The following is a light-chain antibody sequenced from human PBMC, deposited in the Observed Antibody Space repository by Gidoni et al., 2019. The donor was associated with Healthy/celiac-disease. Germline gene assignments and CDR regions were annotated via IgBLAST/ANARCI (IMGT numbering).Light chain of an antibody. CDR3: QQYNSYCT. Sequence: DIQMTQSPSTLSASVGDRDTITCRASQSISSWLAWYQQKPGKAPKLLIYKASSLEGGVPSRFGGSGSGPYFTLTISSLQPDDFATYYCQQYNSYCTFGQXTKLEIK. CDR1: QSISSW. CDR2: KAS. V-gene: IGKV1-5*03. J-gene: IGKJ2*02.